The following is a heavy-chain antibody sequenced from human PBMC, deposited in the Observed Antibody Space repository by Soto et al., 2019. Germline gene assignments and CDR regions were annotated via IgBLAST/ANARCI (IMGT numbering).Heavy chain of an antibody. D-gene: IGHD2-2*02. Sequence: GESLKISCKGSGYSFSSYWIGWVLQMPGKGLEWMGIIYPGDSDTRYSPSFQGQVTISADKSISTAYLQWSSLKASDTAMYYCARTPSIVPAAIDWFDPWGQGTLVTVSS. CDR3: ARTPSIVPAAIDWFDP. V-gene: IGHV5-51*01. J-gene: IGHJ5*02. CDR1: GYSFSSYW. CDR2: IYPGDSDT.